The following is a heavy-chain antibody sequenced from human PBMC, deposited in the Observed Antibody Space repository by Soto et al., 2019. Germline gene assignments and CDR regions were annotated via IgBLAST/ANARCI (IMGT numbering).Heavy chain of an antibody. V-gene: IGHV3-74*01. Sequence: VQLVESGGGLVQPGGSLRLSCAASGFTFSKHWMHWVRQAPGKGLVWVARINSDASDTVSADSVKGRFTISRDNAKDTLYLQMNSLRIEDTAVYYCAFEERYVANFDYWGQGTPVTVSS. D-gene: IGHD1-1*01. CDR1: GFTFSKHW. CDR3: AFEERYVANFDY. J-gene: IGHJ4*02. CDR2: INSDASDT.